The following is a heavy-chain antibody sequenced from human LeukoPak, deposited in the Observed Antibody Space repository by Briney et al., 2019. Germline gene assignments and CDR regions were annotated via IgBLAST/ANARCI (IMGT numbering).Heavy chain of an antibody. D-gene: IGHD1-26*01. V-gene: IGHV4-34*01. CDR3: ARDRVGATRAFDI. CDR1: GGSFSGYY. J-gene: IGHJ3*02. Sequence: SETLSLTCAVYGGSFSGYYWSWIRQPPGKGLEWIGEINHSGSTNYNPSLKSRVTISVDTSKNQFSLKLSSVTAADTAVYYCARDRVGATRAFDIWGQGTMVTVSS. CDR2: INHSGST.